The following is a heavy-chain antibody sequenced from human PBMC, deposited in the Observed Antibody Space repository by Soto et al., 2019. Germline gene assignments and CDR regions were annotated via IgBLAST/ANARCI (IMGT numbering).Heavy chain of an antibody. J-gene: IGHJ4*02. CDR1: GGSISSGDYY. Sequence: SETLSLTCTVSGGSISSGDYYWSWIRQPPGKGLEWIGYIYYSGSTYYNPSLKSRVTISVDTSKNQFSLKLSSVTAADTAVYYCARGSRRGDCYFDYWGQGTLVTVSS. D-gene: IGHD2-21*01. CDR3: ARGSRRGDCYFDY. CDR2: IYYSGST. V-gene: IGHV4-30-4*01.